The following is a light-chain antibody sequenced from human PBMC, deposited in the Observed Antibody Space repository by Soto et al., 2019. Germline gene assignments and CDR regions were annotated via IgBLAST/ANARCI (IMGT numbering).Light chain of an antibody. J-gene: IGLJ3*02. V-gene: IGLV1-47*01. CDR2: RNN. CDR1: SSNIGNNY. CDR3: ASWDDSLNGPV. Sequence: QSVLTQPPSASVTPGQWVTISCSGSSSNIGNNYVFWYQQFPGMAPKLLIYRNNQRPSGVPARFSGSKSGPSASLAIAGLRSEDESDYYCASWDDSLNGPVFGGGTKVTVL.